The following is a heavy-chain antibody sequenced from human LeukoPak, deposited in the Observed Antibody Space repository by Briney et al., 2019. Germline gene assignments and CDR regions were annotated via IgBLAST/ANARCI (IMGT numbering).Heavy chain of an antibody. CDR2: ISSSTSYI. V-gene: IGHV3-21*01. CDR3: ATSPGIAVSGRSY. Sequence: GGSLRLSCAASGFTFSSSSMNWVRQAPGKGLGWVSSISSSTSYIYYADSVKGRFTISRDNAKNSLYLQMNSLRAEGTAVYYCATSPGIAVSGRSYWGQGTLVTVSS. J-gene: IGHJ4*02. CDR1: GFTFSSSS. D-gene: IGHD6-19*01.